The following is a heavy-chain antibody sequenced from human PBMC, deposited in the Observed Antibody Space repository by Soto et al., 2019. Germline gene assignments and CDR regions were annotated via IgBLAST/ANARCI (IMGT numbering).Heavy chain of an antibody. V-gene: IGHV1-8*01. CDR3: ARFGSGSYTFVY. CDR1: GYTFTSYD. D-gene: IGHD3-10*01. J-gene: IGHJ4*02. CDR2: MNPNSGNT. Sequence: ASVKVSCKASGYTFTSYDINWVRQATGQGLEWMGWMNPNSGNTGYAQKFQGRVTMTRNTSISTAYMELSSLRSEDTAVYYCARFGSGSYTFVYWGQGTLVTVSS.